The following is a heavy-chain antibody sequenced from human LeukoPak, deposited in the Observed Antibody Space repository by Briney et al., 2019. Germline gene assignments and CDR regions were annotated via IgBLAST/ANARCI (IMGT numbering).Heavy chain of an antibody. V-gene: IGHV4-34*01. CDR1: GGSFSGYY. J-gene: IGHJ6*02. CDR3: AGPKRYCSGGSCYPRSYYYYGMDV. Sequence: SETLSLTCAVYGGSFSGYYWSWIRQPPGTGLEWIGEINHSGSTNYNPSLKSRVTISVDTSKNQFSLKLSSVTAADTAVYYCAGPKRYCSGGSCYPRSYYYYGMDVWGQGTTVTVSS. D-gene: IGHD2-15*01. CDR2: INHSGST.